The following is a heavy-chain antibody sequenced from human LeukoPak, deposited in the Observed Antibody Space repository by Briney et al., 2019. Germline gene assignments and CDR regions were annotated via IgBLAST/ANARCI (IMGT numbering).Heavy chain of an antibody. Sequence: GGSLRLSCAASGFTFSSHGMHWVRQAPGKGLEWVAVIWYDGSNKYYADSVKGRFTISRDNSKNTLYLQMNSLRVEDTAVYYCARDRGYTYGHPLDYWGQGTLVTVSS. D-gene: IGHD5-18*01. CDR3: ARDRGYTYGHPLDY. CDR2: IWYDGSNK. V-gene: IGHV3-33*01. CDR1: GFTFSSHG. J-gene: IGHJ4*02.